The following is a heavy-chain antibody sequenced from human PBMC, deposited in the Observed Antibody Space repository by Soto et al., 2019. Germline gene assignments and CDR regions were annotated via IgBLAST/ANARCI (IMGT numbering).Heavy chain of an antibody. V-gene: IGHV4-59*08. CDR1: GGSLNNYY. Sequence: SETLSLTCTVSGGSLNNYYWSWIRQPPGKGLEWIGHISYSGSTNYNPSLRSLVSISVDRSKNQFSLRLGSVTAADTAVYHCARTFWSGLRLDYYYMDVWGKGTTVTVSS. CDR2: ISYSGST. CDR3: ARTFWSGLRLDYYYMDV. D-gene: IGHD3-3*01. J-gene: IGHJ6*03.